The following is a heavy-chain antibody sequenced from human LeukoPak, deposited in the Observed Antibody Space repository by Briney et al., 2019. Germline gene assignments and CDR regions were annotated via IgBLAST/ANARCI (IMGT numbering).Heavy chain of an antibody. CDR1: GFTSRAIS. D-gene: IGHD6-19*01. Sequence: PGGPLNLSWVSPGFTSRAISINWARQPPGKGLEWVSCISRTSTKIYYADSVRGRFTVSRDNARNSLFLQVSSLRPEDTAVYYCVRGEQWPHWGQGTLVTVSS. J-gene: IGHJ4*02. CDR3: VRGEQWPH. CDR2: ISRTSTKI. V-gene: IGHV3-48*01.